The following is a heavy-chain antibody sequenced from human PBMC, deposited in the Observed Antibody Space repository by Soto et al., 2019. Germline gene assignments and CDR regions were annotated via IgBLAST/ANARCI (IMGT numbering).Heavy chain of an antibody. Sequence: GGSLRLSCAASGFTFSDYYMSWIRQAPGRGLEWVSYMSSSGTTLYYADSVKGRFTISRDNAKNALYLQMNSLRAEDTAVYYCARDSYGGYSGSLGYWGQGTLVNVSS. CDR3: ARDSYGGYSGSLGY. J-gene: IGHJ4*02. V-gene: IGHV3-11*01. CDR2: MSSSGTTL. D-gene: IGHD5-12*01. CDR1: GFTFSDYY.